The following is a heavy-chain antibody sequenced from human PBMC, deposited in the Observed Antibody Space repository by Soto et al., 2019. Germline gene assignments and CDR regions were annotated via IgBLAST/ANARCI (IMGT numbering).Heavy chain of an antibody. CDR1: GFTFSSYS. CDR2: ISSSSSYI. V-gene: IGHV3-21*01. CDR3: ARDQPGYSYGYGMGY. J-gene: IGHJ4*01. Sequence: EVQLVESGGGLVKPGGSLRLSCAASGFTFSSYSMNWVRQAPGKGLEWVSSISSSSSYIYYADSVKGRFTISRDNAKNSLYLQINSLRAEDTAVYYCARDQPGYSYGYGMGYWGQATLVTVSS. D-gene: IGHD5-18*01.